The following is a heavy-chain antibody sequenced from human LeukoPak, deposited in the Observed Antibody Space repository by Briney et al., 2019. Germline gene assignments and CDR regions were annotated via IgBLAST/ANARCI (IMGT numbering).Heavy chain of an antibody. D-gene: IGHD2-15*01. V-gene: IGHV3-20*04. CDR3: ARPGARGYCSGGSCTKSRSHFDY. Sequence: GGSLRLSCAASGFTFDEYGMSWVRQAPGKGLEWVTGMNWNGGNTGYAESVKGRFTISRDNGKNSLYLQMDSLRAEDTALYYCARPGARGYCSGGSCTKSRSHFDYWGQGTLVTVSS. CDR2: MNWNGGNT. J-gene: IGHJ4*02. CDR1: GFTFDEYG.